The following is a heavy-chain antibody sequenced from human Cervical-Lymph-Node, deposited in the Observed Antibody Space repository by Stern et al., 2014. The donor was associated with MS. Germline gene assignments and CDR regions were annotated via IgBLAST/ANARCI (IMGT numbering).Heavy chain of an antibody. J-gene: IGHJ4*02. CDR2: MNPNSGNT. Sequence: MQLVESGAEVKKPGASVKVSCKASGYTFTSYDINWVRQATGQGLEWMGWMNPNSGNTGYAQKFQGRVTMTRNTSISTAYMELSSLRSEDTAVYYCARVNSIAVVNDYWGQGTLVTVSS. D-gene: IGHD6-19*01. CDR3: ARVNSIAVVNDY. V-gene: IGHV1-8*01. CDR1: GYTFTSYD.